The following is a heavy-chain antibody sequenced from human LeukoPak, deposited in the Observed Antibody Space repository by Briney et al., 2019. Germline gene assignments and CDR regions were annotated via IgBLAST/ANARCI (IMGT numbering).Heavy chain of an antibody. V-gene: IGHV1-3*01. J-gene: IGHJ4*02. CDR3: ARGLRGNQIDY. CDR2: INAGNGNT. D-gene: IGHD4-23*01. Sequence: ASVKVSCKASGYTFTSYAMHWVRQAPGQRLEWMGWINAGNGNTKYSQKFQGRVTVTRDTSASTAYMELSSLRSEDTAVYYCARGLRGNQIDYWGQGTLVTVSS. CDR1: GYTFTSYA.